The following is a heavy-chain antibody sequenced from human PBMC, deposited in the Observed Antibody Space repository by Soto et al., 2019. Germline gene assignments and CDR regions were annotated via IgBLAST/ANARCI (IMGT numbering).Heavy chain of an antibody. D-gene: IGHD5-18*01. V-gene: IGHV3-15*01. Sequence: GGSLRLSCAASGFTFSNAWMSWVRQAPGKGLEWVGRIKSKTDGGTTDYAAPVKGRFTISRDDSKSIAYLQMNSLKTEDTAVYYCTRVITAMVKYWYFDLWGRGTLVTVSS. J-gene: IGHJ2*01. CDR2: IKSKTDGGTT. CDR3: TRVITAMVKYWYFDL. CDR1: GFTFSNAW.